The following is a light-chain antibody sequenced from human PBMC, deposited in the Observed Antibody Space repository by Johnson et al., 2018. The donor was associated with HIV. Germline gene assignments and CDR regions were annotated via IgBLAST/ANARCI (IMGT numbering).Light chain of an antibody. Sequence: QSVLTQPPSVSAAPGQKVTISCSGSSSNIGNNYVSWYQQLPGTAPKVLIHENNKRPSGIPDRFSGSKSGTSATLGINGLQTGDEADYYCGAWDSSLTTYVFGTGTKVTVL. V-gene: IGLV1-51*02. J-gene: IGLJ1*01. CDR1: SSNIGNNY. CDR3: GAWDSSLTTYV. CDR2: ENN.